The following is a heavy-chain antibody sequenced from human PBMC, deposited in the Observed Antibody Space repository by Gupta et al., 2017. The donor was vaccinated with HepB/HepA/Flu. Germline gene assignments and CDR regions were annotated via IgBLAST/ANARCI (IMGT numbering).Heavy chain of an antibody. V-gene: IGHV1-3*01. Sequence: QVQLVQSGAEVKKPGASVKVSCKASGYTFTSYAMHWVRQAPGQRLEWMGWINAGNGNTKYSQKFQGRVTMTRDTSASTAYMELSSLRSEDTAVYYCARDPGLGYCSGGSCYGGWFDPWGQGTLVTVSS. D-gene: IGHD2-15*01. J-gene: IGHJ5*02. CDR2: INAGNGNT. CDR3: ARDPGLGYCSGGSCYGGWFDP. CDR1: GYTFTSYA.